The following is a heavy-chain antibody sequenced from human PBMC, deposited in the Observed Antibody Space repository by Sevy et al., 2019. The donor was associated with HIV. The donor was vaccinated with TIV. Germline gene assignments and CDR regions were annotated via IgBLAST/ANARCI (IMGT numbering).Heavy chain of an antibody. D-gene: IGHD5-12*01. CDR1: GFTFSSYS. CDR2: ISSSPTVI. J-gene: IGHJ4*02. Sequence: GGSLRLSCIASGFTFSSYSMNWVRQAPGKGLEGVSFISSSPTVIYYADSVKGRFTPSRDNAENSVYLQMNSLRDEDTAVYYCVRGPGYYFDHWGQGTLVTVSS. V-gene: IGHV3-48*02. CDR3: VRGPGYYFDH.